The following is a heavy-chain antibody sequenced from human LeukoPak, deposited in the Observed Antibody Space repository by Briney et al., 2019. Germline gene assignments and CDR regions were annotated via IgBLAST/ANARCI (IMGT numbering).Heavy chain of an antibody. D-gene: IGHD2-15*01. Sequence: SVEVSCKASGGTFSSYAISWVRQAPGQGLEWMGGIIPIFGTANYAQKFQGRVTITTDESTSTAYMELSSLRSEDTAVYYCATLEGYCSGGSCYGVDYWGQGTLVTVSS. CDR2: IIPIFGTA. J-gene: IGHJ4*02. CDR1: GGTFSSYA. CDR3: ATLEGYCSGGSCYGVDY. V-gene: IGHV1-69*05.